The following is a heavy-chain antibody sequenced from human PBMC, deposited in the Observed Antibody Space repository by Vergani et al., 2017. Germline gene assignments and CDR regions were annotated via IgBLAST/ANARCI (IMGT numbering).Heavy chain of an antibody. CDR1: GFTFDDYA. CDR3: AKDGSGWYGGGTLDY. D-gene: IGHD6-19*01. CDR2: ISWNSGSI. Sequence: DVQLVESGGGLVQPGRSLRLSCAASGFTFDDYAMHWVRQAPGKGLEWVSGISWNSGSIGYAESVQGRFTISRVNAKNFLYLQMNSLRAEDTALYYCAKDGSGWYGGGTLDYWGQGTLVTVSS. V-gene: IGHV3-9*01. J-gene: IGHJ4*02.